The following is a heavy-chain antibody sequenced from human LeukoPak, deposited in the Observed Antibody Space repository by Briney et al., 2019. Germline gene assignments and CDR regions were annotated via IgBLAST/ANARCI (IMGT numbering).Heavy chain of an antibody. CDR2: ITSSSGTI. CDR3: AELGITMIGGV. D-gene: IGHD3-10*02. CDR1: GFTFNSYS. J-gene: IGHJ6*04. Sequence: GGSLRLSCAASGFTFNSYSMNWVRQAPGKGLEWISYITSSSGTIYYADSVKGRFTISRDNAKNSLYLQMNSLRAEDTAVYYCAELGITMIGGVWGKGTTVTISS. V-gene: IGHV3-48*04.